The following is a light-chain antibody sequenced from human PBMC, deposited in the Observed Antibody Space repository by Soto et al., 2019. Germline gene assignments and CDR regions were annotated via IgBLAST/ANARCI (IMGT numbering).Light chain of an antibody. J-gene: IGKJ4*01. CDR1: QIVRGY. V-gene: IGKV3-11*01. CDR3: QQRGDWELT. CDR2: DAS. Sequence: EIVLTQSPATLSLSPGERATLSCRASQIVRGYLAWYQQKAGQAPRLLIYDASNRAAGVPARFSGSGSWTDFTLTINSLEADDSAVYYCQQRGDWELTFGGGTKVEI.